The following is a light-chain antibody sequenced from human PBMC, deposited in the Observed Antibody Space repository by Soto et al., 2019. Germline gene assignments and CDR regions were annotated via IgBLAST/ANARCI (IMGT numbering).Light chain of an antibody. CDR2: AAS. Sequence: DIQMTQSPSSLSASVGDRVSIACRASQSIRSDLNWYQQKPGKAPNLLIYAASTLQSGVPSRFSGSGSGTDFTLTISSLQPEDFATYYRQQSYTTPRTFGQGTKVEIK. CDR3: QQSYTTPRT. V-gene: IGKV1-39*01. J-gene: IGKJ1*01. CDR1: QSIRSD.